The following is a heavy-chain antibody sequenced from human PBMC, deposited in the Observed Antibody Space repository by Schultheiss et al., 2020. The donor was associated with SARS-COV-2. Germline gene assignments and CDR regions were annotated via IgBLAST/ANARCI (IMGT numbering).Heavy chain of an antibody. CDR2: IKQDGSEK. CDR3: ARRDVELFLLGFWFDP. Sequence: GESLKISCAASGFTFSSYWMSWVRQAPGKGLEWVANIKQDGSEKYYVDSVKGRFTISRDNAKNSLYLQMNSLRAEDTAVYYCARRDVELFLLGFWFDPWGQGTLVTVSS. J-gene: IGHJ5*02. V-gene: IGHV3-7*01. CDR1: GFTFSSYW. D-gene: IGHD1-7*01.